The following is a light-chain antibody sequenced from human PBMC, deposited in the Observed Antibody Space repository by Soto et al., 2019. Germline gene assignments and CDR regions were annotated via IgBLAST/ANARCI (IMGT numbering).Light chain of an antibody. J-gene: IGLJ3*02. CDR1: SSDVGNYNR. CDR3: TSYTSTRTWV. CDR2: EVT. Sequence: QSALTQPPSVSGSPGQSVTISCTGTSSDVGNYNRVSWYQQPPGTAPKLMIYEVTNRPSGVPNRFSASKSGNTASLTISGLQAEDEADYYCTSYTSTRTWVFGGGTKRTVL. V-gene: IGLV2-18*02.